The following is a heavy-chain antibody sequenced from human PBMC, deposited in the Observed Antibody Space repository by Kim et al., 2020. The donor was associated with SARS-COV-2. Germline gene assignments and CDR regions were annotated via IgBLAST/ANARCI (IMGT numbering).Heavy chain of an antibody. J-gene: IGHJ3*02. Sequence: SETLSLTCAVYGGSFSGYYWSWIRQPPGKGLEWIGEINHSGSTNYNPSLKSRVTISVDTSKNQFSLKLSSVTAADTAVYYCARVQYSSSWYWGFDAFDIWGQGTMVTVSS. CDR2: INHSGST. D-gene: IGHD6-13*01. V-gene: IGHV4-34*01. CDR1: GGSFSGYY. CDR3: ARVQYSSSWYWGFDAFDI.